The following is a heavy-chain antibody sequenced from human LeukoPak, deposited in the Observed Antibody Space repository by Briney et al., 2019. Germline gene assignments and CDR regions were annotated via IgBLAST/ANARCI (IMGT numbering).Heavy chain of an antibody. J-gene: IGHJ4*02. CDR3: ARDKYYGGTRCFDY. CDR2: ISYDGSNK. CDR1: GFTFSSYA. V-gene: IGHV3-30-3*01. Sequence: GGSLRLSCAASGFTFSSYAMHWVRQAPGKGLGWVAVISYDGSNKYYADSVKGRFTISRDNSKNTLYLQMNSLRAEDTAVYYCARDKYYGGTRCFDYWGQGTLVTVSS. D-gene: IGHD4-23*01.